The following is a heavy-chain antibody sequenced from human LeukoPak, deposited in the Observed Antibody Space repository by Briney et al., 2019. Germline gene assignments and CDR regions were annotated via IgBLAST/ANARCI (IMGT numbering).Heavy chain of an antibody. CDR3: AKGVTVTGPDDYFDY. J-gene: IGHJ4*02. CDR1: GFTFSSYG. Sequence: GGTLRLSCAASGFTFSSYGMSWVRQAPGRGLEWVSGISGSDGSTYYADSVKGRFTISRDNSKNTLYLQMNSLRAEDTAVYYCAKGVTVTGPDDYFDYWGQGTLVTVSS. CDR2: ISGSDGST. V-gene: IGHV3-23*01. D-gene: IGHD4-17*01.